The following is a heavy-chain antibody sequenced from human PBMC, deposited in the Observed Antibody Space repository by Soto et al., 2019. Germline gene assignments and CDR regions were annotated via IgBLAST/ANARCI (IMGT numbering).Heavy chain of an antibody. J-gene: IGHJ5*02. V-gene: IGHV1-69*02. D-gene: IGHD4-4*01. CDR2: IIPIIGII. CDR1: GGTFSTYT. CDR3: AGAPDSHYNVIHASSYP. Sequence: QVQLVQSGAEVKKPGSSVKVSCKASGGTFSTYTITWVRQAPGQGLEWMGRIIPIIGIINYAQKFQGRVTISADKFTGTAYMELTGLRSDDTAVYYCAGAPDSHYNVIHASSYPWRQGTLVTVSS.